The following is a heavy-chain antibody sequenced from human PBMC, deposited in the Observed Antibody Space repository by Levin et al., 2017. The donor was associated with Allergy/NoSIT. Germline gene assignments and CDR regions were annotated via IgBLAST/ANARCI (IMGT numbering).Heavy chain of an antibody. Sequence: PSETLSLTCAVSGGSISSGGYSWSWIRQPPRKGLEWIGNIYLSGSTNDNPSLKSRVTMSVDRSKNQFSLKLSYVTAADTAVYYCARVAGYSYGYYFDYWGPGTLVTVSS. V-gene: IGHV4-30-2*01. CDR1: GGSISSGGYS. J-gene: IGHJ4*02. CDR3: ARVAGYSYGYYFDY. CDR2: IYLSGST. D-gene: IGHD5-18*01.